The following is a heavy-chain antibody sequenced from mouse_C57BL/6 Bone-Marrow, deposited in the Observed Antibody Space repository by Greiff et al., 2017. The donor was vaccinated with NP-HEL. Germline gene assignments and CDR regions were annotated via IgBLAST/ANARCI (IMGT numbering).Heavy chain of an antibody. Sequence: EVKLVESGGGLVKPGGSLKLSCAASGFTFSDYGMHWVRQAPEQGLEWVAYISSGSGTIYYAATFKGRSTISRDTATNTLFLQMTSLRSEDTAMYSCARRYRGLYYYAMDYWGQGTAVTVSS. V-gene: IGHV5-17*01. CDR1: GFTFSDYG. CDR2: ISSGSGTI. CDR3: ARRYRGLYYYAMDY. J-gene: IGHJ4*01. D-gene: IGHD2-12*01.